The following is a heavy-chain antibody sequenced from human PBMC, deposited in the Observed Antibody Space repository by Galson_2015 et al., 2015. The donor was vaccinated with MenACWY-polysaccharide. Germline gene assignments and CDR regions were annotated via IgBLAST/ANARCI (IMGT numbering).Heavy chain of an antibody. J-gene: IGHJ6*02. CDR2: ICWSGGTT. V-gene: IGHV3-23*01. CDR1: GFPLWSYG. D-gene: IGHD2-2*01. Sequence: APGISFATSGFPLWSYGICWGRHAPGKGVGGVAGICWSGGTTYYADSVKGRFTISRDNSKNMVYLQMNSLRAEDTAVYYSLVVPGGNYRAMDVWGQGTTVTVSS. CDR3: LVVPGGNYRAMDV.